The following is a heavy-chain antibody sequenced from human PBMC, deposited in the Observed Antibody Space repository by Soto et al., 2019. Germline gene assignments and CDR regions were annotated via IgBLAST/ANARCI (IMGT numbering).Heavy chain of an antibody. D-gene: IGHD6-13*01. J-gene: IGHJ4*02. CDR3: VRDTPRTSWYNPFDC. CDR1: GGSISSGGHY. CDR2: IYYSGST. Sequence: PSETLSLTCTVSGGSISSGGHYWSWIRQHPGKGLEWIGYIYYSGSTYYNPSLKSRVTISVDTSKNQFSLKLSSVTAADTAVYYCVRDTPRTSWYNPFDCWGEGPLVTVS. V-gene: IGHV4-31*03.